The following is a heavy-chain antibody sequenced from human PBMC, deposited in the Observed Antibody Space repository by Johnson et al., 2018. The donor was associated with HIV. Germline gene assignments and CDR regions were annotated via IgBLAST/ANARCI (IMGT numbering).Heavy chain of an antibody. D-gene: IGHD6-13*01. CDR1: GFTFSNAW. CDR3: TTQQRADAFDI. Sequence: VQLVESGGGVVQPGGSLRLSCAVSGFTFSNAWMSWVRQAPGKGLEWVGRIKSKTDGGTTDYAAPVKGRFTISRDDSKNTLYLQMNSLKTEDTAVYYCTTQQRADAFDIWGQGTMVTVSS. J-gene: IGHJ3*02. V-gene: IGHV3-15*01. CDR2: IKSKTDGGTT.